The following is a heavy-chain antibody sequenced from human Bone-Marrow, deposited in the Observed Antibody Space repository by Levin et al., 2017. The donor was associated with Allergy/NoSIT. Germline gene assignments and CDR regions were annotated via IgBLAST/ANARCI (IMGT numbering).Heavy chain of an antibody. CDR3: ARIIVTAGHSGFDY. J-gene: IGHJ4*02. Sequence: AGGSLRLSCKSSGYTFSTYGVTWVRQAPGQGLEWMGWINPYNGNTMYAQNFEGRVSMTTDTSTRTAYMEMRSLRSDDTAMYYCARIIVTAGHSGFDYWGQGTLVTVSS. CDR1: GYTFSTYG. CDR2: INPYNGNT. V-gene: IGHV1-18*04. D-gene: IGHD2-8*02.